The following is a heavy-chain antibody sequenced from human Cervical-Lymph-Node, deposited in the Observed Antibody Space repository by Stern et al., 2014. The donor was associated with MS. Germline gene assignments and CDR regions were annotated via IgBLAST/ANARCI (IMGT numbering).Heavy chain of an antibody. CDR2: INPSGGIT. CDR3: ARDGGSGYLFDY. J-gene: IGHJ4*02. Sequence: VQLVQSGAEVKKPGASVKVSCKTSGYTFTSYHLHWVRQAPGQGLEWMGIINPSGGITGYAQKFRGRVTMTRDTSTSTVYMELSSLRSDDTAVYYCARDGGSGYLFDYWGQGTQVTVSS. D-gene: IGHD3-22*01. V-gene: IGHV1-46*01. CDR1: GYTFTSYH.